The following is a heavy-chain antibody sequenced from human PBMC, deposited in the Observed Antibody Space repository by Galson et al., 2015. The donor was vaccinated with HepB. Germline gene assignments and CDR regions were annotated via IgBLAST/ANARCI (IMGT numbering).Heavy chain of an antibody. CDR1: GFTFDDFA. D-gene: IGHD5/OR15-5a*01. CDR3: AKDIRVSYYYYMDV. J-gene: IGHJ6*03. V-gene: IGHV3-9*01. Sequence: SLRLSCAASGFTFDDFAMHWVRQAPGKGLEWVSGISWSSGSRAYADSVKGRFIISRDNAKNTLYLQMNSLRTEDTALYYCAKDIRVSYYYYMDVWGTGTTVTVSS. CDR2: ISWSSGSR.